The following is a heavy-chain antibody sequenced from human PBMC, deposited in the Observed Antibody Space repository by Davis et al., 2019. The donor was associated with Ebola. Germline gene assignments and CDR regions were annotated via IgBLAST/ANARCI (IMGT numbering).Heavy chain of an antibody. Sequence: GESLKISCAASGFTFSSYWMHWVRQAPGKGLVWVSHINSDGSRTNYADAVKGRFTITRDNDKNSLYLQMKALTVEDTAVYYSARFDKSFDHGGQERLVTVTS. CDR2: INSDGSRT. CDR1: GFTFSSYW. CDR3: ARFDKSFDH. V-gene: IGHV3-74*01. J-gene: IGHJ4*02.